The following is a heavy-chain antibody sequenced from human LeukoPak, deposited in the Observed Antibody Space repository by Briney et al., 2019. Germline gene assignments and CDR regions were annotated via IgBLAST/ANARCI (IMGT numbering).Heavy chain of an antibody. CDR2: IYSGGST. Sequence: GGSLRLSCAASGFTVSSNYMSWVRQAPGKGLEWVSVIYSGGSTYYADSVKGRFTISRDNSKNTLYLQMNSLRAEDTAVYYCARCGTNPNYDILTGYQNHYYYMDVWGKGTTVTISS. CDR3: ARCGTNPNYDILTGYQNHYYYMDV. J-gene: IGHJ6*03. V-gene: IGHV3-53*01. CDR1: GFTVSSNY. D-gene: IGHD3-9*01.